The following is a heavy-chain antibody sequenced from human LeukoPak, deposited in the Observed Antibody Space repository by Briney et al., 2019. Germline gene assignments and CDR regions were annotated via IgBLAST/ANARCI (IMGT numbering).Heavy chain of an antibody. D-gene: IGHD6-19*01. CDR3: ARQAVAGREDAFDI. V-gene: IGHV3-53*01. Sequence: GGSLRLSCAASGFTVSSNYMSWVRQAPGKGLEWVSVIYSGGSTYYADSVKGRFTISRENAKNSLYLQMNSLRAGDTAMYYCARQAVAGREDAFDIWGQGTMVTVSS. CDR1: GFTVSSNY. J-gene: IGHJ3*02. CDR2: IYSGGST.